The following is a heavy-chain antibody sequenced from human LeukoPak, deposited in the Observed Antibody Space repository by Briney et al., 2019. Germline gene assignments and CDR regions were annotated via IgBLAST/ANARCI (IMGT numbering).Heavy chain of an antibody. CDR3: ALRGYSGYDQGGDY. J-gene: IGHJ4*02. CDR1: GYSFINSG. CDR2: INPSGGST. Sequence: ASVKVSCKASGYSFINSGISWVRQAPGQGLEWMGIINPSGGSTSYAQKFQGRVTMTRDMSTSTVYMELSSLRSEDTAVYYCALRGYSGYDQGGDYWGQGTLVTVSS. D-gene: IGHD5-12*01. V-gene: IGHV1-46*01.